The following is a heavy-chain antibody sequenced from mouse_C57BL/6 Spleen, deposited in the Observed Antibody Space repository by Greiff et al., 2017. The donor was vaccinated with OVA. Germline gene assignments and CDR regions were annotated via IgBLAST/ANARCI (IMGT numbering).Heavy chain of an antibody. D-gene: IGHD2-4*01. V-gene: IGHV3-6*01. CDR2: ISYDGSN. Sequence: EVQRVESGPGLVKPSQSLSLTCSVTGYSITSGYYWNWIRQFPGNKLEWMGYISYDGSNNYNPSLKNRISITRDTSKNQFFLKLNSVTTEDTATYYCARDYYDYDDWYFDVWGTGTTVTVSS. J-gene: IGHJ1*03. CDR1: GYSITSGYY. CDR3: ARDYYDYDDWYFDV.